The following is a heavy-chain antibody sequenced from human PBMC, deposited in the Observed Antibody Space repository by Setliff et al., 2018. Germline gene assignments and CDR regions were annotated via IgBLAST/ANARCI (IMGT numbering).Heavy chain of an antibody. Sequence: SETLSLTCGVSGYSIRNGYYWAWIRQPPGKGLEWIGSIYHGGTTYYSPSLKPRVTMSVDPSKNQFSLHLSSVTAADTAIYYCARYSSWGTVTDRLHYNFFDFWGQGTLVTVSS. CDR1: GYSIRNGYY. CDR3: ARYSSWGTVTDRLHYNFFDF. D-gene: IGHD3-10*01. V-gene: IGHV4-38-2*01. J-gene: IGHJ4*02. CDR2: IYHGGTT.